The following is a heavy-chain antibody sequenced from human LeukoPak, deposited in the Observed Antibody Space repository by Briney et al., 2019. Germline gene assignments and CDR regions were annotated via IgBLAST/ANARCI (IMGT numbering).Heavy chain of an antibody. Sequence: ASVKVSCKASGYTFTGYYMHWVRQAPGQGLEWMGWINPNSGGTNYAQKFQGRVTMTRDTSISTAYMELSRLRSDDTAVYYCARDRGNEYSSSPWPGGYWGQGTLVTVSS. J-gene: IGHJ4*02. CDR3: ARDRGNEYSSSPWPGGY. CDR1: GYTFTGYY. V-gene: IGHV1-2*02. CDR2: INPNSGGT. D-gene: IGHD6-6*01.